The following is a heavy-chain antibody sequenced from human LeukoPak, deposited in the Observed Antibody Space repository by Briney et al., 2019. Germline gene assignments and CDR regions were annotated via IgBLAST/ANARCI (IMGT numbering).Heavy chain of an antibody. CDR2: ITYSGGST. D-gene: IGHD1-26*01. Sequence: PGGSLRLSCAASRFAFSSSAMSWVCQGPAKGLGWVSGITYSGGSTCYADSVKGRFTISRDNSKNTLYLQMNSLRAEDTAAYYCAKGGSGNFPFDYWGQGTLVTVSS. V-gene: IGHV3-23*01. CDR1: RFAFSSSA. CDR3: AKGGSGNFPFDY. J-gene: IGHJ4*02.